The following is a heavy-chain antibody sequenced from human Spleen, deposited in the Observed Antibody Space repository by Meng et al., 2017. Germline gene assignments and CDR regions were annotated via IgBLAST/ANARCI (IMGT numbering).Heavy chain of an antibody. V-gene: IGHV4-38-2*01. Sequence: SQTLSLTCAVSGYSISSGYYWGWIRQPPGKGLEWIGSAYHSGSAYYNPSLKSRVTILVDTSKNQFSLKLSSVTAADTAVYYCTRAAHDFWSGYYDYWGQGTLVTVSS. CDR1: GYSISSGYY. J-gene: IGHJ4*02. CDR3: TRAAHDFWSGYYDY. D-gene: IGHD3-3*01. CDR2: AYHSGSA.